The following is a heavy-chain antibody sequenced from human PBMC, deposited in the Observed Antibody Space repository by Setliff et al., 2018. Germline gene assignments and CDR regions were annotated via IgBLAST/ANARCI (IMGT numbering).Heavy chain of an antibody. V-gene: IGHV4-31*03. J-gene: IGHJ3*02. D-gene: IGHD4-17*01. CDR3: ARDPLTTNRRRAFDI. CDR2: IYYSGST. CDR1: GGSISSGGYY. Sequence: SETLSLTCTVSGGSISSGGYYWSWIRQHPGKGLEWIGYIYYSGSTYYNPSLKSRVTISVDTSKNQFSLKLSSVTAADTAVYYCARDPLTTNRRRAFDIWGQGTMVTIS.